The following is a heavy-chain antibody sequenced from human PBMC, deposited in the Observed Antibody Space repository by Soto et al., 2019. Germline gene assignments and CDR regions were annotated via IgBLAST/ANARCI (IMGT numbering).Heavy chain of an antibody. D-gene: IGHD2-2*02. CDR2: INHSGST. J-gene: IGHJ5*02. V-gene: IGHV4-34*01. Sequence: SETLSLTCAVYGGSFSGYYWSWIRQPPGKGLEWIGEINHSGSTNYNPSLKSRVTISVDTSKNQFSLKLSSVTAADTAVYYCASGSIVVVPAAIIFGKNWFDPWGQGTLVTVSS. CDR1: GGSFSGYY. CDR3: ASGSIVVVPAAIIFGKNWFDP.